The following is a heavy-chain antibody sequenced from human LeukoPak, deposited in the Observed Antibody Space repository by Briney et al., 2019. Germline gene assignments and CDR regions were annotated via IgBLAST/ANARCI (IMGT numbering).Heavy chain of an antibody. CDR3: ARSVSSGYFYHDAFDI. CDR2: INTNTGNP. D-gene: IGHD3-22*01. CDR1: GYTFTSYG. Sequence: ASVKVSCKASGYTFTSYGISWVRQAPGQGLEWMGWINTNTGNPTYAQGFTGRFVFSLDTSVSTAYLQISSLKAEDTAVYYCARSVSSGYFYHDAFDIWGQGTMVTVSS. J-gene: IGHJ3*02. V-gene: IGHV7-4-1*02.